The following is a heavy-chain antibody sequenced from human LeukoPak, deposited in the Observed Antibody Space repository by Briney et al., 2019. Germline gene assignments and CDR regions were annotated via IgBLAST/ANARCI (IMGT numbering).Heavy chain of an antibody. V-gene: IGHV3-20*04. D-gene: IGHD5-18*01. CDR1: GFTFDYYG. CDR2: INWYGWST. Sequence: GGSLRLSCAASGFTFDYYGMSWLRQAPGKGLAWVAGINWYGWSTGYEAFVKGRFTISSDKAKNSLYLQMNSLRAEDTALYYCARSQTWIQLWFFDYWGQGTLVTVSS. CDR3: ARSQTWIQLWFFDY. J-gene: IGHJ4*02.